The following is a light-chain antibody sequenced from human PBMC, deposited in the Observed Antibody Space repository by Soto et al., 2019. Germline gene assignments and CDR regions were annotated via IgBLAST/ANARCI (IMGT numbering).Light chain of an antibody. V-gene: IGKV1-39*01. J-gene: IGKJ1*01. CDR1: QNINKY. Sequence: DIQMTQSPSSLSASVGDRVTITWGASQNINKYLNWFQQRPGKAPTLLIYAATTLQRGVPSNFSGSGSGTHFILTISSLQPDDFATYWCQQTFSTPWTFGQGTKVDIK. CDR2: AAT. CDR3: QQTFSTPWT.